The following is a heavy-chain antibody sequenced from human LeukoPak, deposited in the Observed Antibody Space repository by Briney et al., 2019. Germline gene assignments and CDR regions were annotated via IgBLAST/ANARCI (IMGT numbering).Heavy chain of an antibody. CDR1: GYSFTNYW. V-gene: IGHV5-51*01. D-gene: IGHD1/OR15-1a*01. CDR3: ARGKQETYVYGMDV. J-gene: IGHJ6*02. Sequence: GESLKISCKGSGYSFTNYWIGWVRQMPGKGLGWMGIIYPGDSDTKHSPSFQGQVTIAADKSISTAYLQWSSLKASDTAMYYCARGKQETYVYGMDVWGQGTTVTVSS. CDR2: IYPGDSDT.